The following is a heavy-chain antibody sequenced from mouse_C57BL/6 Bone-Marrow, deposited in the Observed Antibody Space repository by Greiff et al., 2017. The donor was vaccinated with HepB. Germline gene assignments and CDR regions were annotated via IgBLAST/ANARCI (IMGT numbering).Heavy chain of an antibody. Sequence: VQLQQSGAELARPGASVKLSCKASGYTFTSYGISWVKQRTGQGLEWIGEIYPRSGNTYYNEKFKGKATLTADKSSSTAYMELRSLTSEDSAVYFCARWGSYSNSFDDWGQGTTLTVSS. CDR3: ARWGSYSNSFDD. CDR2: IYPRSGNT. V-gene: IGHV1-81*01. J-gene: IGHJ2*01. D-gene: IGHD2-5*01. CDR1: GYTFTSYG.